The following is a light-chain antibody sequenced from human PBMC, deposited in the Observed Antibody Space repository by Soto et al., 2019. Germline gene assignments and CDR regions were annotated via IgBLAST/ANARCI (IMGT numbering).Light chain of an antibody. CDR2: AAS. J-gene: IGKJ1*01. CDR1: QGIAPH. CDR3: QNYNSAPRT. Sequence: DIQMTQSPSSLSASVGDRVTITCRASQGIAPHLVWYQQKPGKVPKLLIYAASTLHSGVPSRFSGSGSGTDFTLTISSLQPEDVATYYCQNYNSAPRTFGQGTKVDIK. V-gene: IGKV1-27*01.